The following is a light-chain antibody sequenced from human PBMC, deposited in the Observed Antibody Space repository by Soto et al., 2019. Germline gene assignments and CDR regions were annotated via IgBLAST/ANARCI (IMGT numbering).Light chain of an antibody. CDR3: QKYNSAPLT. CDR1: QTINSW. Sequence: DVQMTQSPSTLSASVGDTVTITCRASQTINSWLAWYQHRPGKGPKLLIYKTSTVEGGVPLRFSGSGSGTDFTLTISSLQPEDVATYYCQKYNSAPLTFGGGTKVDIK. V-gene: IGKV1-5*03. J-gene: IGKJ4*01. CDR2: KTS.